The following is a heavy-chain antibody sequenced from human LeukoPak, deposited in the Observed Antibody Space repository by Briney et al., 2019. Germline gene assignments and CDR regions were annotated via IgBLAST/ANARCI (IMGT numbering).Heavy chain of an antibody. J-gene: IGHJ6*03. V-gene: IGHV4-34*01. CDR3: ARGLDIAAAGKRGYYMDV. D-gene: IGHD6-13*01. CDR1: GGSFSGYY. CDR2: INHSGST. Sequence: KPSATLSLTCAGYGGSFSGYYWSWIRQHPGKGLEWIGEINHSGSTNYNPSLKSRVTISVDTSKNQFSLKLSSVTAADTAVYYCARGLDIAAAGKRGYYMDVWGKGTTVTVSS.